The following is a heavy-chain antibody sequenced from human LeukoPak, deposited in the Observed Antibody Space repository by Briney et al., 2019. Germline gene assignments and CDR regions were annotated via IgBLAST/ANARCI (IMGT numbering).Heavy chain of an antibody. J-gene: IGHJ5*02. CDR2: IYYSGST. CDR3: ARRSYPNWFDP. Sequence: SETLSLTCTVSGGSISSGSYYWGWIRQPPGKGLQWIGYIYYSGSTNYNPSLKSRVTISVDTSKNQFSLKLSSVTAADTAVYYCARRSYPNWFDPWGQGTLVTVSS. D-gene: IGHD3-10*01. V-gene: IGHV4-61*01. CDR1: GGSISSGSYY.